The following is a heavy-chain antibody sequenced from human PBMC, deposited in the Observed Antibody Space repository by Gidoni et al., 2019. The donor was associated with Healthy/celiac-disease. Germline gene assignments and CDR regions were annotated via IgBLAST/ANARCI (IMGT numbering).Heavy chain of an antibody. Sequence: QITLKESGPTLVKPTQTLTLTFTFSGFSLSTSGVGLGWIRQPPGNALEWLALIDWDDDKRYSLYLKSRVTSTKDTSKNQVVITMNNRDPVDTATYYCAHSSRVPGHYYGMDVWGQGTTVTVSS. V-gene: IGHV2-5*02. CDR2: IDWDDDK. J-gene: IGHJ6*02. CDR1: GFSLSTSGVG. CDR3: AHSSRVPGHYYGMDV. D-gene: IGHD2-2*01.